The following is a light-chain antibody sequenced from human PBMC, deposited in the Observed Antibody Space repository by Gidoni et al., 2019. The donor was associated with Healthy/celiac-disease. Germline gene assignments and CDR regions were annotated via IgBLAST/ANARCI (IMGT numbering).Light chain of an antibody. V-gene: IGKV3-20*01. J-gene: IGKJ3*01. CDR2: GAS. Sequence: EIVLTQSPGTLSLSPGESATLSYRASQSVSSSYLAWYQQKPGQAPRLLIYGASSRATGIPDRCSGSGSGTDFTLTISRLEPEDFAVYYCQQYGSSPLFTCGPGTKVDIK. CDR3: QQYGSSPLFT. CDR1: QSVSSSY.